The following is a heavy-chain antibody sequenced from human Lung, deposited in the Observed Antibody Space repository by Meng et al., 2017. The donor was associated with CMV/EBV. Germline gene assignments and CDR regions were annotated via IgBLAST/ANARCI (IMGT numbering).Heavy chain of an antibody. CDR1: GYSFTGYF. J-gene: IGHJ6*02. Sequence: ASVKVSCKASGYSFTGYFVNWVRQAPGQGLEWMGWINPDSGTTDYAPNFRGRVTMTRDTSINTAYMELSRLRSDDTAVYYCARSRPGSHYYYGMDVWGQRTTVTVSS. V-gene: IGHV1-2*02. CDR3: ARSRPGSHYYYGMDV. CDR2: INPDSGTT. D-gene: IGHD1-14*01.